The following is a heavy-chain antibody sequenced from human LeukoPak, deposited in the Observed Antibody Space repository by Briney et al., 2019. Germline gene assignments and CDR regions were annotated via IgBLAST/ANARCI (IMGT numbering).Heavy chain of an antibody. Sequence: ASVNVSCKASGYTFTSYGISWVRQAPGHGLEWMGWISANNGNTKYNTKYAQSLQSRVTMTTDISTSTAYMELRTLRSDDTAVYYCARDRDRSGSQSYWGQGTLVTVSS. CDR1: GYTFTSYG. D-gene: IGHD1-26*01. CDR3: ARDRDRSGSQSY. V-gene: IGHV1-18*01. CDR2: ISANNGNTKYNT. J-gene: IGHJ4*02.